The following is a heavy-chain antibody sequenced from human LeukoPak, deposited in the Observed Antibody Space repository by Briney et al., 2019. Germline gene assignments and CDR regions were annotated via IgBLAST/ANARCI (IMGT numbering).Heavy chain of an antibody. CDR1: GDSVSNDRYY. Sequence: SETLSLTCTVSGDSVSNDRYYWTWIRQSPGKGLEWIAYIRYSGHTNYNPSLDTRVTISLDASKNQLSLRLYSVTAADTAMYYCARYNWNTWFDPWGQGALVAVSS. J-gene: IGHJ5*02. D-gene: IGHD1-1*01. CDR3: ARYNWNTWFDP. V-gene: IGHV4-61*01. CDR2: IRYSGHT.